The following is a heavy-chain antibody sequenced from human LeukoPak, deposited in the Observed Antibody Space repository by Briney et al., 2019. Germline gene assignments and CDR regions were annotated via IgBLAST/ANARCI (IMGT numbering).Heavy chain of an antibody. D-gene: IGHD3-9*01. Sequence: PSEALSLTCTVSGGSISNYYWSWIRQPPGKGLEWIGYISYSGSTNYNPSLKSRVTISVGTSKKQFSLKLSSVTAADTAVYYCARTGYDILTGYYTDNSYYYMDVWGKGTTVTISS. CDR2: ISYSGST. CDR1: GGSISNYY. J-gene: IGHJ6*03. CDR3: ARTGYDILTGYYTDNSYYYMDV. V-gene: IGHV4-59*01.